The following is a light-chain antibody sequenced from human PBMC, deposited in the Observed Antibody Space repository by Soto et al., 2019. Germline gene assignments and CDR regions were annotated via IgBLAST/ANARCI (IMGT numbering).Light chain of an antibody. V-gene: IGLV2-18*02. J-gene: IGLJ2*01. Sequence: QSALTQPPSVSGSPGQSVTISCTGTSSDVGSYNRVSWYQQPPGTAPKLVIYEVSNRPSGVPDRFSGSKSGNTASLTISGLQAEDEADYHCSSYISSSTVVFGGGTKVTVL. CDR3: SSYISSSTVV. CDR2: EVS. CDR1: SSDVGSYNR.